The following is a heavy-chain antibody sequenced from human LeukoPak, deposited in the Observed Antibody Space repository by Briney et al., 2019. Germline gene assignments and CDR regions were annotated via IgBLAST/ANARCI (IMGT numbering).Heavy chain of an antibody. V-gene: IGHV1-24*01. CDR1: GYTFTGYY. J-gene: IGHJ4*02. D-gene: IGHD6-19*01. CDR3: ATAVAGSY. CDR2: FDPEDGET. Sequence: GASVKVSCKASGYTFTGYYMHWVRQAPGKGLEWMGGFDPEDGETIYAQKFQGRVTMTEDTSTDTAYMELSSLRSEDTAVYYCATAVAGSYWGQGTLVTVSS.